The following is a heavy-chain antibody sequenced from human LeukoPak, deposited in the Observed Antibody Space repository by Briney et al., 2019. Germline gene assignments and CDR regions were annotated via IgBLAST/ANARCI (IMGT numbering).Heavy chain of an antibody. Sequence: GSLRLSCAASGFTFSSYEMNWVRQAPGKGLEWVSYISSSGSTIYYADSVKGRFTISRDSAKNSLYLQMNSLRAEDTAVYYCARDGITMVRGVIVYYYYMDVWGKGTTVTVSS. CDR2: ISSSGSTI. CDR1: GFTFSSYE. D-gene: IGHD3-10*01. V-gene: IGHV3-48*03. CDR3: ARDGITMVRGVIVYYYYMDV. J-gene: IGHJ6*03.